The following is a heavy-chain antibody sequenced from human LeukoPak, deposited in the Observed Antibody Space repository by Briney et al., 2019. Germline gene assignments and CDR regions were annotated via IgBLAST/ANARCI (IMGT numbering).Heavy chain of an antibody. CDR2: IYPGDSDT. D-gene: IGHD3-10*01. CDR1: GYSFTSYW. V-gene: IGHV5-51*01. Sequence: GESLKISCKGSGYSFTSYWIGWVRQMPGKGLEWMGIIYPGDSDTRYSPSLQGQVTISADKSISTAYLQWSSLKASDTAMYYCARAMVRGVNLENYFDYWGQGTLVTVSS. CDR3: ARAMVRGVNLENYFDY. J-gene: IGHJ4*02.